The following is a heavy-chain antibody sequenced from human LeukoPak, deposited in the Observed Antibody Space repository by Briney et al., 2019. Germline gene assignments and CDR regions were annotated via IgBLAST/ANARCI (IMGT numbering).Heavy chain of an antibody. Sequence: GSLRLSCAASGFTFSSYAMHWVRQAPGKGLEYVSAISSNGGSTYYADSVKGRFTISRDNSKNTLYLQMGSLRAEDMAVYYCARGMEYCSSTSCSLDAFDIWGQGTMVTVSS. CDR2: ISSNGGST. V-gene: IGHV3-64*02. D-gene: IGHD2-2*01. CDR3: ARGMEYCSSTSCSLDAFDI. J-gene: IGHJ3*02. CDR1: GFTFSSYA.